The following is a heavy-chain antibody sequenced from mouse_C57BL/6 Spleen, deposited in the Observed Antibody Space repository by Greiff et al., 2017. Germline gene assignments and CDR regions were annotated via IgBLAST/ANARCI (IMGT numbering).Heavy chain of an antibody. D-gene: IGHD1-1*01. J-gene: IGHJ2*01. V-gene: IGHV1-69*01. Sequence: QVQLQQPGAELVMPGASVKLSCKVSGYTFTSYWMHWVKQRPGQGLEWIGEIDPSDSYTNYNQKFKGKSTLTVDKSSSTAYMQLSSLTSEDSAVYYCARSLLGGYFDYWGQGTTLTVSS. CDR1: GYTFTSYW. CDR3: ARSLLGGYFDY. CDR2: IDPSDSYT.